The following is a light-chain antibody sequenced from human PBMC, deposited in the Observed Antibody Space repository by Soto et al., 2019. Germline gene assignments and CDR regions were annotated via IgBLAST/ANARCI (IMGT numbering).Light chain of an antibody. CDR3: QQSYSTLLFT. CDR1: QSISSY. Sequence: DIQMTQSPSSLSASVGDRVTITCRVSQSISSYLNWYQQKPGKAPKLLIYAASSLQSGVPSRFSGSGSGTDFTLTISSLQPEDFATYYCQQSYSTLLFTFGPGTEVDIK. CDR2: AAS. J-gene: IGKJ3*01. V-gene: IGKV1-39*01.